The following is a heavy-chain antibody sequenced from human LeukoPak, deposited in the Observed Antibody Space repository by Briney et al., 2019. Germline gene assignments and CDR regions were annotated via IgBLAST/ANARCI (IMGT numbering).Heavy chain of an antibody. Sequence: GGSLRLSCAASGFTFSSYDMNWVRQAPGKGLERVSYISTSGSTTYYADSVKGRFTISRDNAKNSLFLQMNSLRAEDTAVYYCARGRLALYFGDDFWGQGPLVTVSS. CDR2: ISTSGSTT. CDR1: GFTFSSYD. V-gene: IGHV3-48*03. J-gene: IGHJ4*02. CDR3: ARGRLALYFGDDF. D-gene: IGHD3-10*01.